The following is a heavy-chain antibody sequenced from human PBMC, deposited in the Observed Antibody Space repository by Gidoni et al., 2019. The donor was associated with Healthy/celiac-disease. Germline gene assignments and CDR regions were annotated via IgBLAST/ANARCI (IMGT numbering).Heavy chain of an antibody. CDR3: ARDYYDSSNGMDV. CDR1: GYTFTGYY. CDR2: INPNRDGT. V-gene: IGHV1-2*02. Sequence: QVQLVQSGAEVKKPGAAVKVSCKASGYTFTGYYMHWVRQAPGQGLEWMGWINPNRDGTNNARKCQGRVTMTRNTSISTAYMELSRLRSDDTAVYYWARDYYDSSNGMDVWGQGTTVTVS. D-gene: IGHD3-22*01. J-gene: IGHJ6*02.